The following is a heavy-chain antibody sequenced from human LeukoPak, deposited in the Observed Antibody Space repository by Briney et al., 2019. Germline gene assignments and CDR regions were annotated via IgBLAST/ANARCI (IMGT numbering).Heavy chain of an antibody. Sequence: GGSLRLSCAASGFTFSNYGMSWVRQAPGKGLEWVSVIGGSGANTYYADSVKGRFTISRDNSKNTLYLQVNSLRAEDTAVYYCAKAKSYYSNYDYWGQGTLVTVSS. J-gene: IGHJ4*02. CDR3: AKAKSYYSNYDY. CDR1: GFTFSNYG. V-gene: IGHV3-23*01. D-gene: IGHD4-11*01. CDR2: IGGSGANT.